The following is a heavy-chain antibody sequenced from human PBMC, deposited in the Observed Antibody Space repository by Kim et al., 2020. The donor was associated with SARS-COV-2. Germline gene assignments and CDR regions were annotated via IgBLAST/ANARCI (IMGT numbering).Heavy chain of an antibody. Sequence: SETLSLTCTVSGGSISSYYWSWIRQPPGKGLEWIGYIYYSGSTNYNPSLKSRVTISVDTSKNQFSLKLSSVTAADTAVYYCARVNSIVVVPAEYYFDYWGQGTLVTVSS. D-gene: IGHD2-2*01. V-gene: IGHV4-59*13. CDR2: IYYSGST. J-gene: IGHJ4*02. CDR1: GGSISSYY. CDR3: ARVNSIVVVPAEYYFDY.